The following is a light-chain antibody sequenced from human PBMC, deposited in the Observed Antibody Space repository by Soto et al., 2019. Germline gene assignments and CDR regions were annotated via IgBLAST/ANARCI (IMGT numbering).Light chain of an antibody. CDR1: SSDVGGSNY. V-gene: IGLV2-14*01. J-gene: IGLJ1*01. CDR3: SSYTSSNTLEV. CDR2: EVS. Sequence: QSALIQPASVSGSPGQSITISCTGTSSDVGGSNYVSWYQHHPHRAPKLLIFEVSYRPSGVSSRFSGSKSGNTASLTISGLQAEDDADYYCSSYTSSNTLEVFGLGTKV.